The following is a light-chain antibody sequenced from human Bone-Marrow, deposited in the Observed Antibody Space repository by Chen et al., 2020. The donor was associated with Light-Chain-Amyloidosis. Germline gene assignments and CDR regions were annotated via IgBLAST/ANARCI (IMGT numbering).Light chain of an antibody. V-gene: IGKV3-15*01. CDR2: GAS. Sequence: EIVMTQSPATLSVSPGERATLSCRASQSVSSNLAWYQQKPGQAPRLLIYGASTRATGIPVRFSGSGSGTEFTLTISSLQSEDFAVYYGQQYNNWPPGAFGQGTKVEIK. CDR3: QQYNNWPPGA. CDR1: QSVSSN. J-gene: IGKJ1*01.